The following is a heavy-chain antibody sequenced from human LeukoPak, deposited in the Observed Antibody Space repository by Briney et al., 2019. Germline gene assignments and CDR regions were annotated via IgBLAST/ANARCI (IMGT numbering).Heavy chain of an antibody. CDR3: ARAKYYYDSSGTQEYFQH. J-gene: IGHJ1*01. CDR2: INHSGST. Sequence: SETLSLTCAVYGGSFSGYYWSWIRQPPGKGLEWIGEINHSGSTNYNPSLKSRVTISVDTSKNQFSLKLSSVTAADTAVYYCARAKYYYDSSGTQEYFQHWGQGTLVTVSS. D-gene: IGHD3-22*01. CDR1: GGSFSGYY. V-gene: IGHV4-34*01.